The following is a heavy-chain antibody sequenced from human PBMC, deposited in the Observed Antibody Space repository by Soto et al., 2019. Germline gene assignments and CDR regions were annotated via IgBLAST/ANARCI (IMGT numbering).Heavy chain of an antibody. CDR1: GYTFTGYY. J-gene: IGHJ4*02. CDR3: ARVLYNWNDPFCY. V-gene: IGHV1-2*04. CDR2: INPNSGGT. D-gene: IGHD1-1*01. Sequence: VKVSCKASGYTFTGYYMHWVRQAPGQGLEWMGWINPNSGGTNYAQKFQGWVTMTRDTSISTAYMELSRLRSDDTAVYYCARVLYNWNDPFCYWGQGTLVPVSS.